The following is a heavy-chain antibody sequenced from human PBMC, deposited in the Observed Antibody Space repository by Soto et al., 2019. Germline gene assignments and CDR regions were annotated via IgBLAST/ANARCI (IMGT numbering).Heavy chain of an antibody. Sequence: PGGSLRRSCAASGFTFEDYAMHWVRQAPGKGLEWVSGINWNSDTIGYADSVKGRFTVSRDNTKGSLLLQMSSLRAEDTAVYFCAMSNSNDLYYHFESWGQGTPVTVSS. D-gene: IGHD3-22*01. J-gene: IGHJ4*02. CDR1: GFTFEDYA. CDR3: AMSNSNDLYYHFES. V-gene: IGHV3-9*01. CDR2: INWNSDTI.